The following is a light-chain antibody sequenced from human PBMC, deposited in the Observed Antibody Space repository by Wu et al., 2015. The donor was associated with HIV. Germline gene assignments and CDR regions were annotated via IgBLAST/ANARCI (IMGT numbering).Light chain of an antibody. Sequence: EIVLTQSPGALSLSPGERVTLSCRASQSVSSSYLAWYQQKPGQAPRLPIYGASSRATGIPDRFSGSGSGTDFTLTISRLEPEDFAVYYCQQYGRSPLAFGPGTKVDIK. CDR1: QSVSSSY. CDR2: GAS. J-gene: IGKJ3*01. CDR3: QQYGRSPLA. V-gene: IGKV3-20*01.